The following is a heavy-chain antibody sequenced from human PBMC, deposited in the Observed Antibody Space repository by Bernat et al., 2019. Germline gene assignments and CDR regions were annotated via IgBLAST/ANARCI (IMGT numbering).Heavy chain of an antibody. CDR1: GFSLSTSGVG. CDR2: IYWDDDK. Sequence: QITLKESGPTLVKPTQTLTLTCTFSGFSLSTSGVGVGWIRQPPGKALEWLALIYWDDDKRYSPSLKSRLTITKDTSKNQVVLTMTNMDPVDTATYYCAHRSAVTTLGAFDNWSQGTMIYVSS. CDR3: AHRSAVTTLGAFDN. D-gene: IGHD4-17*01. V-gene: IGHV2-5*02. J-gene: IGHJ3*02.